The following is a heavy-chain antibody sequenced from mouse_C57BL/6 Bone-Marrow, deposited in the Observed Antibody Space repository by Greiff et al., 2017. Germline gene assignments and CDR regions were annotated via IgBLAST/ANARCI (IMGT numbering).Heavy chain of an antibody. CDR1: GFTFSSYA. J-gene: IGHJ4*01. D-gene: IGHD1-1*01. Sequence: EVHLVESGEGLVKPGGSLKLSCAASGFTFSSYAMSWVRQTPEKRLEWVAYISSGGDYIYYADTVKGRFTISRDNARNTLYLQMSSLKSEDTAMYYCTRGGLRNYAMDYWGQGTSVTVSS. CDR2: ISSGGDYI. CDR3: TRGGLRNYAMDY. V-gene: IGHV5-9-1*02.